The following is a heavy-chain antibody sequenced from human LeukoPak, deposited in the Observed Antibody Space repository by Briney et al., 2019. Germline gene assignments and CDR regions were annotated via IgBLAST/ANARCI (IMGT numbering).Heavy chain of an antibody. CDR1: GFTFSSYA. J-gene: IGHJ4*02. CDR3: AKDGLIISTVRYFDWNQGIDY. CDR2: ISYDGSNK. D-gene: IGHD3-9*01. Sequence: GGFLRLSCAASGFTFSSYAMHWVRQAPGKGLEWVAVISYDGSNKYYADSVKGRFTISRDNSKNTLYLQMNSLRAEDTAVYYCAKDGLIISTVRYFDWNQGIDYWGQGTLVTVSS. V-gene: IGHV3-30*04.